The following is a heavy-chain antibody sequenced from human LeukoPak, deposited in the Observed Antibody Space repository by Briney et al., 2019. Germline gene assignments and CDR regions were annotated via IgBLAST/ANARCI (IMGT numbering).Heavy chain of an antibody. CDR1: GGSISSYY. CDR3: ARTGDYDSSGYYYVY. D-gene: IGHD3-22*01. V-gene: IGHV4-59*08. CDR2: IYYSGSS. J-gene: IGHJ4*02. Sequence: SETLSLTCTVSGGSISSYYWSWIRQPPGKGLEWIGYIYYSGSSNYNPSLKSRVTISVDTSKNQFSLKLSSVTAADTAVYYCARTGDYDSSGYYYVYWGQGTLVTVSS.